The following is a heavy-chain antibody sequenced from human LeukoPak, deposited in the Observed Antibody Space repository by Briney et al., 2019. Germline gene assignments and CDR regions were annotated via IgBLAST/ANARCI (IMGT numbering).Heavy chain of an antibody. D-gene: IGHD5-12*01. Sequence: PGGSLRLSCAASGFDFSRYGMHWVRQAPGMGLEWVAFVRYDGGNKYYGDSVKGRFTISKDNSKNTLYLQMNSLRLEDTAVYSCARESGVGYHSEGPRYWGLRTLVIVSS. CDR1: GFDFSRYG. J-gene: IGHJ4*02. CDR2: VRYDGGNK. CDR3: ARESGVGYHSEGPRY. V-gene: IGHV3-30*02.